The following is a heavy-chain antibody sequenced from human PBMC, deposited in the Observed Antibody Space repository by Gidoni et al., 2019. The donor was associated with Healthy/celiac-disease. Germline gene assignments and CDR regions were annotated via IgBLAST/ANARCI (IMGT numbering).Heavy chain of an antibody. J-gene: IGHJ4*02. Sequence: QVQLVQSGAEVKKPGSSVKVSCKASGGTFSSYAISWVRQAPGQGLEWMGGIIPIFGTANYAQKFQGRVTITADESTSTAYMELSSLRSEDTAVYYCARARHDYGDYGGVTGYFDYWGQGTLVTVSS. D-gene: IGHD4-17*01. CDR2: IIPIFGTA. CDR1: GGTFSSYA. CDR3: ARARHDYGDYGGVTGYFDY. V-gene: IGHV1-69*01.